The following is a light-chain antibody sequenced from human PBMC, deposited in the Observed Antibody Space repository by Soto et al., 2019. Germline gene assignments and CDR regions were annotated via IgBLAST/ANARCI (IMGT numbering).Light chain of an antibody. CDR2: DAS. CDR1: QSISSW. Sequence: DIQITQSPSTLSSSVLERFTITCRASQSISSWLAWYQQKPGRAPKLLIYDASNLETGVPSRFSGSGSGTDFTFTISSLQPEDIATYYCQQYDNLITFGQGTRLEIK. J-gene: IGKJ5*01. V-gene: IGKV1-33*01. CDR3: QQYDNLIT.